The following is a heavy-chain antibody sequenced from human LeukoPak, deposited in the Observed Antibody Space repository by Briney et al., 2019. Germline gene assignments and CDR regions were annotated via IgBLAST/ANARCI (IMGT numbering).Heavy chain of an antibody. J-gene: IGHJ4*02. CDR2: ISYDGTNK. Sequence: GGSLRLSCAASGFTFSSYPMHWVRQAPGKGLEWLSVISYDGTNKYYVDSVKGRFTISRDNSKNTLYLQMNSLRAEDTAVYYCAKRKTELWFGESPFDYWGQGTLVTVSS. D-gene: IGHD3-10*01. V-gene: IGHV3-30-3*02. CDR1: GFTFSSYP. CDR3: AKRKTELWFGESPFDY.